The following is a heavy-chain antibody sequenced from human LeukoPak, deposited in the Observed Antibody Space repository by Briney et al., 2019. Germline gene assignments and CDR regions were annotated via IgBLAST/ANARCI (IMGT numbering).Heavy chain of an antibody. J-gene: IGHJ4*02. CDR2: IWYDGSNK. CDR3: AKAPRGGGSMVVTSFDY. Sequence: PGGSLRLSCGASGFTFSSYGMHWVRQAPGKGLEWVAVIWYDGSNKYYADSVKGRFTISRDNSKNTLYLQMNSMRAEDTAVYYCAKAPRGGGSMVVTSFDYWGQGTLVTVSS. D-gene: IGHD4/OR15-4a*01. CDR1: GFTFSSYG. V-gene: IGHV3-33*06.